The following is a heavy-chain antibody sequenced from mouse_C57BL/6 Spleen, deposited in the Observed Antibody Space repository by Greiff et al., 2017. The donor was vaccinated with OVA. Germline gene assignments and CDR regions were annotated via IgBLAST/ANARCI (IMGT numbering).Heavy chain of an antibody. J-gene: IGHJ4*01. CDR3: ARTPYYYGSSYEGAMDY. CDR1: GYTFTDYN. V-gene: IGHV1-18*01. D-gene: IGHD1-1*01. Sequence: VQLKESGPELVKPGASVKIPCKASGYTFTDYNMDWVKQSHGKSLEWIGDINPNNGGTIYNQKFKGKATLTVDKSSSTAYMELRSLTSEDTAVYYCARTPYYYGSSYEGAMDYWGQGTSVTVSS. CDR2: INPNNGGT.